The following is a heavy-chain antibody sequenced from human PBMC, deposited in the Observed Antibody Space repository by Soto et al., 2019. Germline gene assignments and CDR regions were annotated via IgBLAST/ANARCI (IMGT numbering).Heavy chain of an antibody. CDR3: VKEKSVMYSGYDAFDV. V-gene: IGHV3-48*03. Sequence: ESGGGLVQPGGSLRLSCVASGFAFNSYEMDWVRQAPGKGLEWVANIKSGGNTKFYVDSVKGRFTISRDDAKNSLYLDMNSLGAEDTAVYYCVKEKSVMYSGYDAFDVWGQGTMVTVS. CDR2: IKSGGNTK. J-gene: IGHJ3*01. D-gene: IGHD5-12*01. CDR1: GFAFNSYE.